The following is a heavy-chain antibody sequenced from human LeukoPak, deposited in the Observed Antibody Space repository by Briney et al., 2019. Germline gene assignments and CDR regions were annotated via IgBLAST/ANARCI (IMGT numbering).Heavy chain of an antibody. CDR2: IYYSGST. Sequence: SSESLSLTCTVSGGSISNYYWNWIRQPPGKGLEWIGYIYYSGSTNYNPSLKSRVTISVDTSKNQFSLKLSSVTAADTAVYYCARVAEYYYGSGSYYSLFDYWGQGTLVTVSS. V-gene: IGHV4-59*01. CDR3: ARVAEYYYGSGSYYSLFDY. CDR1: GGSISNYY. D-gene: IGHD3-10*01. J-gene: IGHJ4*02.